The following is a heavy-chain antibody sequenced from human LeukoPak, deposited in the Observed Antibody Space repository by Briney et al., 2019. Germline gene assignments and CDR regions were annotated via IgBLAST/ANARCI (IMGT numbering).Heavy chain of an antibody. CDR2: IWYDGSNI. CDR1: GFTFSSYG. J-gene: IGHJ4*02. CDR3: ARARNDYDTSSFSALDY. Sequence: GGSLRLSCAASGFTFSSYGMHWVRQAQDNGLEWLAFIWYDGSNIYYADPVKGRFAISRDNSKNTLYLQINSLRAEDTAVYYCARARNDYDTSSFSALDYWGQGTLVTVSS. D-gene: IGHD3-22*01. V-gene: IGHV3-33*01.